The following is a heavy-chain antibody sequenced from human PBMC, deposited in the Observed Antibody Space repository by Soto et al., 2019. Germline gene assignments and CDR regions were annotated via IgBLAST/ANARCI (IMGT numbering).Heavy chain of an antibody. CDR2: ISSSGSTI. J-gene: IGHJ6*02. Sequence: GGSLRLSCAASGFTFSSYEMNWVRQAPGKGLEWVSYISSSGSTIYYADSVKGRFTISRDNAKNSLYLQMNSLRAEDTAVYYCASPATSYGFWSGYYQRGYYYGMDVWGQGTTVTVS. V-gene: IGHV3-48*03. CDR3: ASPATSYGFWSGYYQRGYYYGMDV. D-gene: IGHD3-3*01. CDR1: GFTFSSYE.